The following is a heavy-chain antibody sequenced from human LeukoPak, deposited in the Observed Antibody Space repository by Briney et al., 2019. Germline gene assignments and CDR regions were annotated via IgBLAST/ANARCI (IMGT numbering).Heavy chain of an antibody. V-gene: IGHV5-51*01. J-gene: IGHJ4*02. CDR1: GDNFNSNW. CDR2: IYPGDSGA. D-gene: IGHD6-13*01. Sequence: GEALKISCKGSGDNFNSNWIAWVRQVPGKGLEWMGIIYPGDSGARYSPSFQGQVTISADKSINTAYLQWRRLRASDPAMYYCARSGLGSIWYDFGYWGQGTLVTVSS. CDR3: ARSGLGSIWYDFGY.